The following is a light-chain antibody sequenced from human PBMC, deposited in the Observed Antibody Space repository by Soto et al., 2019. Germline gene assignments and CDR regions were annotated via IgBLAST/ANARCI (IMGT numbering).Light chain of an antibody. CDR2: STS. V-gene: IGKV3-15*01. CDR3: QQFDKGLT. J-gene: IGKJ4*02. CDR1: QSVNTV. Sequence: DIVMTQSPATLSLFPGERATLSCRASQSVNTVLAWYQQKPGQAPRLLLYSTSVRATGVPGRFIGRGSGTEFTLTITSLQREDSAIYYCQQFDKGLTFGGGTKVEIK.